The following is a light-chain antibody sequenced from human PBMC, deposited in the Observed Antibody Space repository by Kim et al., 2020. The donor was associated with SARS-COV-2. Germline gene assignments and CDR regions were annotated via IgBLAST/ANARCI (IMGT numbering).Light chain of an antibody. V-gene: IGLV3-9*01. CDR3: QVWDNYTGV. J-gene: IGLJ3*02. CDR1: NIGSKN. CDR2: RDT. Sequence: VSVVQGQTARVTCGGNNIGSKNVHWYHQKPGQAPVLVIYRDTNRPSGIPERFSGSNSGNTATLTISRAQVGDEADYYCQVWDNYTGVFGGGTQLTVL.